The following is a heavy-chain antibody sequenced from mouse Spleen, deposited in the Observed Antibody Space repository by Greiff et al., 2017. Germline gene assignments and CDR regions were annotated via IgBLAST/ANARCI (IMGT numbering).Heavy chain of an antibody. J-gene: IGHJ1*03. D-gene: IGHD2-4*01. CDR3: TSFSFDYDWYFDV. CDR1: GFNIKDYY. CDR2: IDPEDGDT. V-gene: IGHV14-1*01. Sequence: VQLQQSGAELVRPGASVKLSCTASGFNIKDYYMHWVKQRPEQGLEWIGRIDPEDGDTEYAPKFQGKATMTADTSSNTAYLQLSSLTSEDTAVYYCTSFSFDYDWYFDVWGTGTTVTVSS.